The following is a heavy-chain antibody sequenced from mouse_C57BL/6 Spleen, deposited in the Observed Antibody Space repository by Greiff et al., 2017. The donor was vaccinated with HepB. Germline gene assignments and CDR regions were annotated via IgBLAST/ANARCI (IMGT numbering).Heavy chain of an antibody. V-gene: IGHV1-80*01. CDR1: GYAFSSYW. J-gene: IGHJ2*01. CDR2: IYPGDGDT. D-gene: IGHD1-1*01. Sequence: VQLVESGAELVKPGASVKISCKASGYAFSSYWMNWVKQRPGKGLEWIGQIYPGDGDTNYNGKFKGKATLTADKSSSTAYMQLSSLTSEDSAVYFCARRYPFYYGSSHFDYWGQGTTLTVSS. CDR3: ARRYPFYYGSSHFDY.